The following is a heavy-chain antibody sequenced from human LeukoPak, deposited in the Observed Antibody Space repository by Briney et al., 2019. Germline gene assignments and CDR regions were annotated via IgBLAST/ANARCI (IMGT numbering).Heavy chain of an antibody. Sequence: PSETLSLTCTVSGGSISSSSYYWGWVRQPPGKGLEWIVSIYYSGSTYYNPSLKSRVTISVDTSKNQFSLKLSSVTAADTAVYYCARPRYSSSWYEGNAFDIWGQGTMVTVSS. J-gene: IGHJ3*02. CDR1: GGSISSSSYY. CDR3: ARPRYSSSWYEGNAFDI. CDR2: IYYSGST. D-gene: IGHD6-13*01. V-gene: IGHV4-39*01.